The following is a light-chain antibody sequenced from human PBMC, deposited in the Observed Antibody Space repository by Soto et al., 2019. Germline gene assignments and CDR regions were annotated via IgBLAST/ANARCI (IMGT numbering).Light chain of an antibody. J-gene: IGKJ1*01. CDR2: DAS. CDR1: QSVNKW. V-gene: IGKV1-5*01. Sequence: DIQMTQSPSTLSASVGDRVTITCRASQSVNKWLAWFQQKPGKVPKLLIFDASTLQTGVPSRFGGGGSGTEFTPTISGLQPDDFSSYYRKDYNRYSPWTFGPRTKGDSK. CDR3: KDYNRYSPWT.